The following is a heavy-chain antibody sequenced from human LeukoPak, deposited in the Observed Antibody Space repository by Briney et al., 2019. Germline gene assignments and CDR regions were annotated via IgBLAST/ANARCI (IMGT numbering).Heavy chain of an antibody. CDR3: AKRDIAAAGSVNWFDP. CDR2: ISYSGST. J-gene: IGHJ5*02. V-gene: IGHV4-39*01. Sequence: PSETLSLTCAVSGGSISSSNYYWGWIRQPPGKGLEWIGSISYSGSTYYNPSLKSRVTISVDTSKNQFSLKLSSVTAADTAVYYCAKRDIAAAGSVNWFDPWGQGTLVTVSS. CDR1: GGSISSSNYY. D-gene: IGHD6-13*01.